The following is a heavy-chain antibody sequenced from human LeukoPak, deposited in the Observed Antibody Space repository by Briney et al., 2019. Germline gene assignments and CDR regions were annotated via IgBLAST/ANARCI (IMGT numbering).Heavy chain of an antibody. V-gene: IGHV3-53*01. CDR2: IYRGGNA. Sequence: YPGGSLRLSCAASGFAVRGDYMSWVRQGPGKGLEWVSSIYRGGNAYYADSVRGRFTISRDNSKNTLYVQMNSLRDEDTAVYYCAKDQRWESPHYLDSWGQGTLVTVSS. J-gene: IGHJ4*02. CDR1: GFAVRGDY. D-gene: IGHD1-26*01. CDR3: AKDQRWESPHYLDS.